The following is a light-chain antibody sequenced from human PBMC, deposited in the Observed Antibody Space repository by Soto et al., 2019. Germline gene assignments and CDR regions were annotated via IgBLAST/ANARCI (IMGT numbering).Light chain of an antibody. CDR3: QQVNVYPIT. V-gene: IGKV1-9*01. Sequence: DIQLTQSPSFLSASFGDRVTIACRASQDIKSYLAWYQQKPGKAPKLLIYPASTLQSGVPSRFSGSGSGTEFTLTISSLQPEDFATYHCQQVNVYPITFGQGTRLEIK. J-gene: IGKJ5*01. CDR1: QDIKSY. CDR2: PAS.